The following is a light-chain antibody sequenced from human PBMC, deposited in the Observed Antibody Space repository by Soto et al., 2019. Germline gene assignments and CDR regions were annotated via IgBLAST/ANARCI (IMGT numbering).Light chain of an antibody. Sequence: QSVLTQPPSASGTPGQRVTISCSGSSSNIGSNTVNWYQQLPGTAPKLLIYSNNQRPSGVPDRFSGSKSGNTASLTVSGLQAEDEADYYCSSYAGSNNSPYVFGTGTKVTVL. CDR3: SSYAGSNNSPYV. CDR2: SNN. J-gene: IGLJ1*01. CDR1: SSNIGSNT. V-gene: IGLV1-44*01.